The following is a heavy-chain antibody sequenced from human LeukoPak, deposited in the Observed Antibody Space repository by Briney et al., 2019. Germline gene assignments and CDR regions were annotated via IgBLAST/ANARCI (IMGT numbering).Heavy chain of an antibody. CDR1: GYTFTGYY. V-gene: IGHV1-2*02. D-gene: IGHD2-2*01. CDR3: AREWVPAAILTTNNNWFDP. CDR2: INPNSGGT. Sequence: ASVKVSCKASGYTFTGYYMHWVRQAPGQGLEWMGWINPNSGGTNYAQKFQGRVTMTRDTSISTAYMELSRPRSDDTAVYYCAREWVPAAILTTNNNWFDPWGQGTLVTVSS. J-gene: IGHJ5*02.